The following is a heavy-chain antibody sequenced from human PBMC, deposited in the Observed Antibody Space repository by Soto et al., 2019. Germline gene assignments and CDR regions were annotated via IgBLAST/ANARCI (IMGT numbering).Heavy chain of an antibody. CDR2: IYGNGRST. CDR3: AKDFTPDSRWDIDY. Sequence: EVQLLESGGGLVQPAGSLRLSCAASGFTFSIYTMSWFRQAPGKGLEWVSSIYGNGRSTFYSASVKGRFTISRDNFGNTVYLQMSSLRAEDTAIYYCAKDFTPDSRWDIDYWGQGSLVTVSS. V-gene: IGHV3-23*01. CDR1: GFTFSIYT. D-gene: IGHD1-26*01. J-gene: IGHJ4*02.